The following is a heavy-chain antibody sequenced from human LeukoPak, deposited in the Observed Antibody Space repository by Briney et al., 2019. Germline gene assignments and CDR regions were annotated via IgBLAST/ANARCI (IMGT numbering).Heavy chain of an antibody. V-gene: IGHV4-4*02. CDR1: GGSISSVNL. J-gene: IGHJ6*02. Sequence: SETLSLTCAVSGGSISSVNLWSWVRQPPGKGLEWIGEMYLSGTTTYNPSLKSRVTISVDKSKNQFSLKLSSVTAADTAVYYCTRGYWLNFYYYGMDVWGQGTTVTVSS. CDR3: TRGYWLNFYYYGMDV. CDR2: MYLSGTT. D-gene: IGHD2-15*01.